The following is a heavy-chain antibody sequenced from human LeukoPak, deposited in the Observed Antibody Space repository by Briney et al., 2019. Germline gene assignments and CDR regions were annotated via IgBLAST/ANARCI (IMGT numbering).Heavy chain of an antibody. CDR3: ARATTAAGMDV. V-gene: IGHV3-53*01. CDR1: GFTVSSNY. J-gene: IGHJ6*02. Sequence: GGSLRLSCAASGFTVSSNYMSWVRQAPGKGLEWVSVIYSGGSTYYADSVKGGFTISRDNSKNTLYLQMNSLRAEDTAVYYCARATTAAGMDVWGQGTTVTVSS. D-gene: IGHD1-26*01. CDR2: IYSGGST.